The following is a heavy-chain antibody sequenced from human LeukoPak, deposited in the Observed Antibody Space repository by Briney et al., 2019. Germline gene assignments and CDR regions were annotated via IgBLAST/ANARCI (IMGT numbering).Heavy chain of an antibody. Sequence: SETLSLTCIVSSGSISNSNYYWGWICQPPGKGLEWIGSIFYDGSSDYNPSLKSRVTISVDTSKNQFSLKLSSVTAADTAVYYCARRKLAAAIDYWGQGTLVTVSS. CDR2: IFYDGSS. D-gene: IGHD6-13*01. CDR3: ARRKLAAAIDY. CDR1: SGSISNSNYY. J-gene: IGHJ4*02. V-gene: IGHV4-39*07.